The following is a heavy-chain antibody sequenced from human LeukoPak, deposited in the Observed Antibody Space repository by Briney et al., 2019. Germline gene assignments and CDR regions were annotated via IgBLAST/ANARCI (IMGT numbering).Heavy chain of an antibody. CDR2: ISYDDGSNK. D-gene: IGHD2-2*02. CDR1: GFAFSTYA. V-gene: IGHV3-30*04. J-gene: IGHJ4*02. Sequence: PGGTLRLSCAASGFAFSTYALHWVREAPGKGLEWVAVISYDDGSNKYYADSVKGRFTISRDNSKNTLYLQMNRLRTEDTAVYYCARESGGNTPYYFDYWGQGTLVTVSS. CDR3: ARESGGNTPYYFDY.